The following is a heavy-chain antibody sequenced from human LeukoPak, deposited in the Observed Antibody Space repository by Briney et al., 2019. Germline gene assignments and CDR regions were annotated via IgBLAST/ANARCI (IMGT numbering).Heavy chain of an antibody. D-gene: IGHD2-2*01. V-gene: IGHV4-4*07. Sequence: PSETLSLTCTVYGGSFSSYYWSWIRQPAGKGLEWIGDIYHSGSTNYNPSLKSRVTISVETSKNQFSLKLSSVTAADTAVYYYARDVPAAGRHYFDSWGQGTLVTVSS. CDR3: ARDVPAAGRHYFDS. CDR1: GGSFSSYY. J-gene: IGHJ4*02. CDR2: IYHSGST.